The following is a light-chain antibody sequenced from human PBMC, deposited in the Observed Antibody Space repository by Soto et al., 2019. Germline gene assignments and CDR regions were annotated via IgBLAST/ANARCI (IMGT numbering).Light chain of an antibody. CDR2: EVS. J-gene: IGLJ1*01. V-gene: IGLV2-23*02. CDR3: CSYAGSTTLYV. Sequence: QSALTQPASVSGSPGQSITISCTGTSSDVGSYSLVSWYQQHPGKAPKLMIYEVSKRPSGVSNRFSASKSGNTASLTISGLQAEDEADYYCCSYAGSTTLYVFGSGTKVTVL. CDR1: SSDVGSYSL.